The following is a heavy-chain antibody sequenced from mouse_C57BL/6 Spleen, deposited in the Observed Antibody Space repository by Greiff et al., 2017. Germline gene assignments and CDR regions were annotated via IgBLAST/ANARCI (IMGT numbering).Heavy chain of an antibody. V-gene: IGHV1-15*01. CDR1: GYTFTDYE. CDR2: IDPETGGT. CDR3: TRSPITTVVAKDD. D-gene: IGHD1-1*01. J-gene: IGHJ2*01. Sequence: VQLQQSGAELVRPGASVTLSCKASGYTFTDYEMHWVKQTPVHGLEWIGAIDPETGGTAYNQKFKGKAILTADKSSSTAYMELRSLTSEDSAVYYCTRSPITTVVAKDDWGQGTTLTVSS.